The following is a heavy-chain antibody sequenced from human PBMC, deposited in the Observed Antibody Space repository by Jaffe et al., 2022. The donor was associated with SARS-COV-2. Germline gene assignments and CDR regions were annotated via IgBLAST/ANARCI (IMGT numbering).Heavy chain of an antibody. J-gene: IGHJ6*01. CDR2: IYHSGSS. V-gene: IGHV4-4*02. Sequence: QVQLLESGPGLVQPSGTLSLTCVVAGGSISSDKWWTWVRQAPGKGLEWIGEIYHSGSSNYNPSLKSRVTISIDKSKNQFSLKLSSVTAADTAVYYCVRACDSSGESAMDVWGQGTPVIVSA. CDR3: VRACDSSGESAMDV. D-gene: IGHD3-22*01. CDR1: GGSISSDKW.